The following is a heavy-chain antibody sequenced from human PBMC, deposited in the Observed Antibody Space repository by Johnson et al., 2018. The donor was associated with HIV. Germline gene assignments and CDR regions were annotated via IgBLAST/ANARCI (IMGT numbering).Heavy chain of an antibody. D-gene: IGHD2-8*01. CDR2: ISSNGGST. J-gene: IGHJ3*02. V-gene: IGHV3-64*04. Sequence: QVQLVESGGGLVQPGGSLRLSCAASGFTFSSYAMHWVRQAPGKGLEYVSAISSNGGSTGYADSVKGRFTISRDNAKNSLYLQMNSLRAEDTALYYWARDRAGNGVFPDAFDIWGQGTMVTVSS. CDR1: GFTFSSYA. CDR3: ARDRAGNGVFPDAFDI.